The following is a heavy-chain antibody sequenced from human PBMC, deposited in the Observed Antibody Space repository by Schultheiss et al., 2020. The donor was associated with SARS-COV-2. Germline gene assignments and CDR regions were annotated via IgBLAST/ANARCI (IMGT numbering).Heavy chain of an antibody. Sequence: SETLSLTCTVSGGSISSSSYYWSWIRQPPGKGLEWIGEINHSGSTNYNPSLKSRVTISVDTSKNQFSLKLSSVTAADTAVYYCARPSSSWSSDYYYYMDVWGKGTTVTVSS. CDR1: GGSISSSSYY. D-gene: IGHD6-13*01. CDR3: ARPSSSWSSDYYYYMDV. V-gene: IGHV4-39*01. CDR2: INHSGST. J-gene: IGHJ6*03.